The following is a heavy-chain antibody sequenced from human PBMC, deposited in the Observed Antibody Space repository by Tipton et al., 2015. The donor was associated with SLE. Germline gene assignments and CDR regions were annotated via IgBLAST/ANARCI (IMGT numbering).Heavy chain of an antibody. CDR2: IYYSGGST. Sequence: TLSLTCSVSGGSISSGYFYWSWIRQPPGKGLEWIGYIYYSGGSTNYNPSLKSRVTMSVDTSKNQFSLKLSSVTAADTAVYYCARDGVIAMGYYMDVWGKGTTVTVSS. V-gene: IGHV4-61*01. CDR3: ARDGVIAMGYYMDV. D-gene: IGHD2-21*01. CDR1: GGSISSGYFY. J-gene: IGHJ6*03.